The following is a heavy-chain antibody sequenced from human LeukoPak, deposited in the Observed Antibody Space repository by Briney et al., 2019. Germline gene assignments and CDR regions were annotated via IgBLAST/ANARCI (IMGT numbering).Heavy chain of an antibody. CDR2: IYSGGST. Sequence: GGSLRLSCAASGFTVSSNYMSWVRQAPGKGLEWVSVIYSGGSTYYADSVKGRFTISRDNSKNTLYLQMNSLRAEDTAVYYCARDQSDGVAAADPSLYYGMDVWGQGTTVTASS. D-gene: IGHD6-13*01. CDR1: GFTVSSNY. J-gene: IGHJ6*02. CDR3: ARDQSDGVAAADPSLYYGMDV. V-gene: IGHV3-66*02.